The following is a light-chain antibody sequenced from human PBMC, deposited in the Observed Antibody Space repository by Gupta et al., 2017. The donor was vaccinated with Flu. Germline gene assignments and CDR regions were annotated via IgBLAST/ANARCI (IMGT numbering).Light chain of an antibody. CDR2: RSN. V-gene: IGLV1-47*01. Sequence: RVTFSCSGGNSNIGMNYVYWYQQLPGAAPKLLIYRSNQRPSGVPDRFSGSKSGTSASLAISGLRSEDEAEYYCAAWDDRLRGVVFGGGTKLTVL. CDR3: AAWDDRLRGVV. CDR1: NSNIGMNY. J-gene: IGLJ2*01.